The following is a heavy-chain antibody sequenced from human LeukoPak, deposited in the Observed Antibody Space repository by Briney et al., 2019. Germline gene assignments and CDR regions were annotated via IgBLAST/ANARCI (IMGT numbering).Heavy chain of an antibody. CDR2: IYYSGST. V-gene: IGHV4-59*01. Sequence: SETLSLTCTVSGGSISSYYWSWIRQPPGKGLEWIGYIYYSGSTNYNPSLKSRVTVSVDTSKNQFSLKLSSVTAADTAVYYCARGGCSGGSCYHGYWGQGTLVTVSS. J-gene: IGHJ4*02. D-gene: IGHD2-15*01. CDR1: GGSISSYY. CDR3: ARGGCSGGSCYHGY.